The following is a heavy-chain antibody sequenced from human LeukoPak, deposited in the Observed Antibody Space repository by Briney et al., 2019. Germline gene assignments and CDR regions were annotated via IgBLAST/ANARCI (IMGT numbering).Heavy chain of an antibody. CDR1: GYTFTGYY. CDR2: INPNSGGT. J-gene: IGHJ4*02. D-gene: IGHD3-22*01. V-gene: IGHV1-2*04. Sequence: ASVKVSCKASGYTFTGYYMHWVRQAPGQGLEWMGWINPNSGGTNYAQKFQGWVTMTRDTSISTAYMELSRLRSDDTAVYYCARDRHYYDSSGYYSYWGQGTLVTVSS. CDR3: ARDRHYYDSSGYYSY.